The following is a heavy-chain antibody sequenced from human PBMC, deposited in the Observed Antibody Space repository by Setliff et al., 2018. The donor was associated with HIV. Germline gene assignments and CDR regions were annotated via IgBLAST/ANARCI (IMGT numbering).Heavy chain of an antibody. V-gene: IGHV1-24*01. Sequence: ASVKVSCKASGYTFTSYYMHWVRQAPGKGLEWMGGFDPEDGETIYAQKFQGRVTMTEDTSTDTAYMELNSLRSEDTAVYYCATTLRYFDWLRNWGQGTLVTVSS. CDR1: GYTFTSYY. CDR2: FDPEDGET. D-gene: IGHD3-9*01. CDR3: ATTLRYFDWLRN. J-gene: IGHJ4*02.